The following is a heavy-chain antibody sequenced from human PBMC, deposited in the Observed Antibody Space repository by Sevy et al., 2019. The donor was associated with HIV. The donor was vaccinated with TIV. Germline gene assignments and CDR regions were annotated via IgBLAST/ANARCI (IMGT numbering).Heavy chain of an antibody. D-gene: IGHD3-22*01. CDR3: ATTKDYYDSSGYPFDY. CDR2: FDPEDGNT. CDR1: GYTLTEFS. V-gene: IGHV1-24*01. Sequence: ASVKVSCKVSGYTLTEFSMHWVRQAPGKGLEWMGSFDPEDGNTVYAQKFQGRVTMTEDTSTDTAYMELSSLRSEDTAMYYCATTKDYYDSSGYPFDYWDHGTLVTVSS. J-gene: IGHJ4*01.